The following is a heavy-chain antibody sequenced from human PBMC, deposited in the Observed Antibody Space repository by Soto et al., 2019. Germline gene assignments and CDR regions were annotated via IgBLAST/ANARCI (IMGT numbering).Heavy chain of an antibody. CDR2: ISAYNGNT. D-gene: IGHD3-22*01. CDR1: GYTFTSYG. Sequence: ASVKVSCKASGYTFTSYGISWVRQAPGQGLEWMGWISAYNGNTNYAQKLQGRVTMATDTSTSTAYMDLRSLRSDDTAVYYCAREAYYDSSGYYSRLEWFDPWGQGTLVTVSS. CDR3: AREAYYDSSGYYSRLEWFDP. J-gene: IGHJ5*02. V-gene: IGHV1-18*01.